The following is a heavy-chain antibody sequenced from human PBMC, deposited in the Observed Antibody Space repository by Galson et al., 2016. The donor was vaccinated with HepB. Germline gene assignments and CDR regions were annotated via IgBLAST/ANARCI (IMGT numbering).Heavy chain of an antibody. J-gene: IGHJ3*02. CDR1: GYTFTNYW. Sequence: QSGAEVKKPGESLKLSCKGSGYTFTNYWIGWVRQMPGKGLERMGIIYPGDSDTRYSQSFQGQCTISADKSISPAYLQWSSLRASDTAMYYCARSQQIVVMSASDAFDIWGQGTLVTVSS. CDR3: ARSQQIVVMSASDAFDI. V-gene: IGHV5-51*01. D-gene: IGHD2-21*01. CDR2: IYPGDSDT.